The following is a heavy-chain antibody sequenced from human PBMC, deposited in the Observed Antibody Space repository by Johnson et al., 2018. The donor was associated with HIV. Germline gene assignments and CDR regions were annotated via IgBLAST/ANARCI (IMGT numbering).Heavy chain of an antibody. D-gene: IGHD3-22*01. CDR3: TTGSSGSNAFDI. CDR2: IKSKTDGGTT. Sequence: EQLVESGGGLVQPGGSLRLSCAASGFTFNNAWMSWVRQAPGKGLEWVGRIKSKTDGGTTDYAAPVKGRFTISRDDSKNTLYLQMNSLKTEDTAVYYCTTGSSGSNAFDIWGQGTMVTVSS. V-gene: IGHV3-15*01. J-gene: IGHJ3*02. CDR1: GFTFNNAW.